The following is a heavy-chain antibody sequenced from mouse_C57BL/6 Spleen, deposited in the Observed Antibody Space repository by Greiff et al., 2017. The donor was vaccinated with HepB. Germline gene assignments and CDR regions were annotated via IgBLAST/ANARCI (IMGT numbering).Heavy chain of an antibody. CDR3: ARPGWDVGGFDY. Sequence: QVQLQQSGAELVKPGASVKISCKASGYAFSSYWMNWVKQRPGKGLEWIGQIYPGDGDTNYNGKFKGKATLTADKSSSTAYMQLSSLTSEDSAVYFCARPGWDVGGFDYWGQGTTLTVSS. CDR1: GYAFSSYW. V-gene: IGHV1-80*01. D-gene: IGHD4-1*01. J-gene: IGHJ2*01. CDR2: IYPGDGDT.